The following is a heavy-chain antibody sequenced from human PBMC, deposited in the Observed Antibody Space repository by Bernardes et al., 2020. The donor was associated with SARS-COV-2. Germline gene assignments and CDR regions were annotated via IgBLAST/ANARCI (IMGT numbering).Heavy chain of an antibody. CDR3: ARESIVWSNAFDY. Sequence: GGSLRLSCAASGFTFTDYWMHWVRQAPGKGLVWVSRINSDGSNTKYADSVKGRSTISRDNAKNTVYLQMNSLRAEDTAVYYCARESIVWSNAFDYWGQGTLVTVSS. V-gene: IGHV3-74*03. J-gene: IGHJ4*02. D-gene: IGHD3-22*01. CDR1: GFTFTDYW. CDR2: INSDGSNT.